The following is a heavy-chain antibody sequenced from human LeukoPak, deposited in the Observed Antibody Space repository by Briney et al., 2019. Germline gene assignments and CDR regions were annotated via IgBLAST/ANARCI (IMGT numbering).Heavy chain of an antibody. CDR1: GFTFSSYA. Sequence: GRSLRLSCAASGFTFSSYAMHWVRQAPGKGLEWVAVISYDGSNKYYADSVKGRFTISRDNSKNTLYLQMSSLRAEDTAVYYCARERGGLTIVVVPAAKRGSLDYWGQGTLVTVSS. V-gene: IGHV3-30-3*01. J-gene: IGHJ4*02. CDR3: ARERGGLTIVVVPAAKRGSLDY. CDR2: ISYDGSNK. D-gene: IGHD2-2*01.